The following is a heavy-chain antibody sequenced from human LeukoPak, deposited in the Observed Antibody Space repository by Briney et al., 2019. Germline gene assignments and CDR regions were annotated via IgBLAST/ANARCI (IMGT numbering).Heavy chain of an antibody. CDR1: GFTFSTYV. V-gene: IGHV3-23*01. Sequence: GGSLRLSCTASGFTFSTYVMTWVRQAPGKGLEWVSGMTGTGDTKYYADSVKGRFIISRDNSKNTLYLQMNSLRAEDTAVYYCARKTVEVYYGALDPWGQGALVTVSS. CDR3: ARKTVEVYYGALDP. CDR2: MTGTGDTK. J-gene: IGHJ5*02. D-gene: IGHD3-3*01.